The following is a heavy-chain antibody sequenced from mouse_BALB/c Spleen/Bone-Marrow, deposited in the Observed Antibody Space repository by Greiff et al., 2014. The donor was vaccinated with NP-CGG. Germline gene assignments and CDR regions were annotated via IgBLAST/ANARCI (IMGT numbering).Heavy chain of an antibody. J-gene: IGHJ3*01. V-gene: IGHV2-3*01. CDR2: IWGDGST. CDR1: GFSLTSYG. CDR3: AKYGTPAY. Sequence: QVHVKQSGPGLVAPSQSLSITCTVSGFSLTSYGVSWVRQPPGKGLEWLGVIWGDGSTNYHSALISRLSISKDNSKSQVFLKLNSLQTDDTATYYCAKYGTPAYWGQGTLVTVSA. D-gene: IGHD1-1*01.